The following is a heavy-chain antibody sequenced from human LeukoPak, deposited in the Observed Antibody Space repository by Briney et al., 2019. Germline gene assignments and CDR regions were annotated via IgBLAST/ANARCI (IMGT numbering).Heavy chain of an antibody. D-gene: IGHD2-21*01. CDR2: ISSSSSYI. V-gene: IGHV3-21*01. Sequence: PGGSLRLSCAASGFTFSSYSMNWVRQAPGKGLEWVSSISSSSSYIYYADSVKGRFTISRDNAKNSLYLQMNSLRAEDTAVYYCARVVVIAPYDAFDIWGQGTTVTVSS. CDR1: GFTFSSYS. CDR3: ARVVVIAPYDAFDI. J-gene: IGHJ3*02.